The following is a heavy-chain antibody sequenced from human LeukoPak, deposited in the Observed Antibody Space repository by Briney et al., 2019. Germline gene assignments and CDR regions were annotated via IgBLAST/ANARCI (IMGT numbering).Heavy chain of an antibody. CDR1: GGSISSGGYY. Sequence: PSETLSLTCTVSGGSISSGGYYWSWIRQHPGKGLEWIGYIYYSGSTYYNPSLKSRVTISVDTSKNQFSLKLSSVTAADTAVYYCARGRRFPEFQHWGQGTLVTVSS. J-gene: IGHJ1*01. CDR2: IYYSGST. V-gene: IGHV4-31*03. D-gene: IGHD2-21*01. CDR3: ARGRRFPEFQH.